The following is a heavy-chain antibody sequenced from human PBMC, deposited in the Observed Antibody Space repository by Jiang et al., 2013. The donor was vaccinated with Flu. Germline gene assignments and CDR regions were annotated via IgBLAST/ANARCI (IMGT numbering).Heavy chain of an antibody. D-gene: IGHD2-15*01. J-gene: IGHJ4*02. CDR2: INVGNGNT. Sequence: GAEVKKPGASVKVSCKASGYTFSNYVIHWLRQAPGQRLECMGWINVGNGNTKYSQKFQDRVTINRDTSATTAYMELSSLRSQDTAVYYCARDRCSGVTCSNFDYWGQGTLVTVSS. V-gene: IGHV1-3*01. CDR1: GYTFSNYV. CDR3: ARDRCSGVTCSNFDY.